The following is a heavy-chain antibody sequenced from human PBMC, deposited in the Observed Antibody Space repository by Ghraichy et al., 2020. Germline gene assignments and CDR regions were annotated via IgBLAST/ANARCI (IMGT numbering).Heavy chain of an antibody. Sequence: GGSLRLSCAASGFTFSSYSMNWVRQAPGKGLEWVSYISSSSSTIYYADSVKGRFTISRDNAKNSLYLQMNSLRDEDKAVYYCARVGVGWLQYLGVKNYYYYYGMDVWGQGTTVTVSS. D-gene: IGHD5-24*01. CDR1: GFTFSSYS. CDR2: ISSSSSTI. V-gene: IGHV3-48*02. J-gene: IGHJ6*02. CDR3: ARVGVGWLQYLGVKNYYYYYGMDV.